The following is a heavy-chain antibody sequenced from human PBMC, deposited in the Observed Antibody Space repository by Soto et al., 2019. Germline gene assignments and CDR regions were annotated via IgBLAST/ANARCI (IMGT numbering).Heavy chain of an antibody. CDR1: GFTFGDYA. CDR3: TTSSYYRPSLYYGMDV. D-gene: IGHD3-22*01. J-gene: IGHJ6*02. CDR2: IRSKAYGGTT. Sequence: GGSLRLSCTASGFTFGDYAMSWFRQAPGKGLEWVGFIRSKAYGGTTEYAASVKGRFTISRDNSKSIAYLQMNSLKTEDTAVYYCTTSSYYRPSLYYGMDVWGQGTTVTVSS. V-gene: IGHV3-49*03.